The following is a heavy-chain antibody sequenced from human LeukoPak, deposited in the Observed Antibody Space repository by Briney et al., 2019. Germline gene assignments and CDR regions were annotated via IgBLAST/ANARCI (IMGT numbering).Heavy chain of an antibody. V-gene: IGHV4-61*08. J-gene: IGHJ5*02. D-gene: IGHD5-18*01. CDR3: ARGRGYSYAFDP. CDR2: IYYSGST. Sequence: SETLSLTCTVSGGSISSGGYYWSWIRQPPGKGLEWIGYIYYSGSTNYNPSLKSRVTISVDTSKNQFSLKLSSVTAADTAVYYCARGRGYSYAFDPWGQGTLVTVSS. CDR1: GGSISSGGYY.